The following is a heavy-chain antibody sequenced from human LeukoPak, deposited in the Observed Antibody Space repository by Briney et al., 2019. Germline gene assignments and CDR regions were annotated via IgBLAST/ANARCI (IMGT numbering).Heavy chain of an antibody. CDR1: GDSVSSNSAA. CDR3: ARTTMRYYYDSSGYPHYYYYGMDV. D-gene: IGHD3-22*01. CDR2: TYYRSKWYN. Sequence: SQTLSLTCAISGDSVSSNSAAWNWIRQSPSRGLEWLGRTYYRSKWYNDYAVSVKSRITINPDTSKNQFSLQLNSVTPEDTAVYYCARTTMRYYYDSSGYPHYYYYGMDVWGQGTTVTVSS. V-gene: IGHV6-1*01. J-gene: IGHJ6*02.